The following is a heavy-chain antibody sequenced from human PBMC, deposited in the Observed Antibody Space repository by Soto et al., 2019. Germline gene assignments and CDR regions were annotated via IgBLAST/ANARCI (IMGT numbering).Heavy chain of an antibody. Sequence: ESGGGVIQPGTSLSLSCGSSGFTFRSFGMYWVRQAPGKGLEWVAVVSYDGNHKYYADSVKGRFTVSRDKAKNMLYLQMNSLRGEDTAVYYCAKDVGQQLVLNYGMDVWGQGTTVTVSS. D-gene: IGHD6-13*01. CDR3: AKDVGQQLVLNYGMDV. CDR2: VSYDGNHK. V-gene: IGHV3-30*18. CDR1: GFTFRSFG. J-gene: IGHJ6*02.